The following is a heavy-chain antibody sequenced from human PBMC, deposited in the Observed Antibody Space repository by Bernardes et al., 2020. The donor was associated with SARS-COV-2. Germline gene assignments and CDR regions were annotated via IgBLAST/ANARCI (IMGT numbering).Heavy chain of an antibody. CDR3: VKDPTQRWAA. CDR1: GFTFSSYA. V-gene: IGHV3-23*01. D-gene: IGHD6-13*01. Sequence: GGSLRLSCAASGFTFSSYAMSWVRQAPGKVLEWVSGINNNGDATNYADSVRGRFTISRDNSKNTLYLQMNSLRAEDTAVYYCVKDPTQRWAAWGQGTLVTVSS. J-gene: IGHJ4*02. CDR2: INNNGDAT.